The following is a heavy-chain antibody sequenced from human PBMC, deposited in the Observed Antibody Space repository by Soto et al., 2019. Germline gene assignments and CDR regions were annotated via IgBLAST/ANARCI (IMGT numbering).Heavy chain of an antibody. CDR3: ATGGSGAPYYFDY. CDR1: GYSFRSYW. J-gene: IGHJ4*02. Sequence: GESLKISCKGSGYSFRSYWIGWVRQMPGKGLEWMGIIYPEDSDIRYSPSFQGQVTISTDKSISTAYLQWSSLKASDTAMYFCATGGSGAPYYFDYCGKGTLVTVSS. CDR2: IYPEDSDI. D-gene: IGHD3-16*01. V-gene: IGHV5-51*01.